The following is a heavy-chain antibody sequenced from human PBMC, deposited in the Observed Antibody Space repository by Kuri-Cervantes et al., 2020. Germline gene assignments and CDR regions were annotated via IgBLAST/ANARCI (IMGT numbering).Heavy chain of an antibody. Sequence: ASVKVSCKASGYTFTGYYMHWVRQAPGQGLEWMGWINPNSGGTNYAQKLQGRVTMTTDTSTSTAYTELRSLRSDDTAVYYCARVGDGYNYVHYYYYGMDVWGQGTTVTVSS. CDR3: ARVGDGYNYVHYYYYGMDV. J-gene: IGHJ6*02. D-gene: IGHD5-24*01. CDR1: GYTFTGYY. CDR2: INPNSGGT. V-gene: IGHV1-2*02.